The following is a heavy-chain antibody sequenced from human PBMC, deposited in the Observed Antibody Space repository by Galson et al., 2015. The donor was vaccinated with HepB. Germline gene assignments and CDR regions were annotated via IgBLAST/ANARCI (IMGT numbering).Heavy chain of an antibody. CDR1: GFSLSGFR. D-gene: IGHD1-1*01. J-gene: IGHJ6*02. Sequence: SLRLSCAGSGFSLSGFRMNWVRQAREKGLDWVADISRSSTTINYADSVKGRFTVFRDNAKNSVYLQMNSLRAEDTAVYYCARDQNGVDGLDVWGQGTTVTVSS. CDR3: ARDQNGVDGLDV. V-gene: IGHV3-48*01. CDR2: ISRSSTTI.